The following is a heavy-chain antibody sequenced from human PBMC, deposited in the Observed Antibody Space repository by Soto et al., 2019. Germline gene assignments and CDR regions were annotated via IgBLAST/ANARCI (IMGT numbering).Heavy chain of an antibody. J-gene: IGHJ5*02. CDR3: VKDDYYDSSGYGVDP. CDR1: GFTFSSYA. V-gene: IGHV3-64D*08. Sequence: GGSLRLSCSASGFTFSSYAMHWVRQAPGKGLEYVSAISSNGGSTYYADSVKGRFTISRDNSKNTLYLQMSSLRAEDTAVYYCVKDDYYDSSGYGVDPWGQGTLVTVSS. CDR2: ISSNGGST. D-gene: IGHD3-22*01.